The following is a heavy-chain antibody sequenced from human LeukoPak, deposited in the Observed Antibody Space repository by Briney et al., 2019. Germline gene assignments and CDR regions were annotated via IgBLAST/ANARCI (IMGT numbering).Heavy chain of an antibody. J-gene: IGHJ4*02. Sequence: VASVKVSCKASGYTFTSYGISWVRQAPGQGLEWMGWISAYNGNTNYAQKLQGRVTMTTDASTSTAYMELRSLRSDDTAVYYCARVRVAVAATRDFDYWGQGTLVTVSS. V-gene: IGHV1-18*01. D-gene: IGHD6-19*01. CDR1: GYTFTSYG. CDR3: ARVRVAVAATRDFDY. CDR2: ISAYNGNT.